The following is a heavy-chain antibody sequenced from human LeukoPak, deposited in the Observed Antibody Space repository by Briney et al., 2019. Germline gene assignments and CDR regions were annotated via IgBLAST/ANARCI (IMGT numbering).Heavy chain of an antibody. CDR2: IYVTGIT. CDR3: ARDKENSGSYFSDY. Sequence: SETLSLTCTVSGGSLSSYYWSWIRQPAGKGLEFIGRIYVTGITNYNPSLQSRVTMSVDTSNNQFSLRLSSVTAADTAVYYCARDKENSGSYFSDYWGQGTLVTVSS. V-gene: IGHV4-4*07. J-gene: IGHJ4*02. D-gene: IGHD1-26*01. CDR1: GGSLSSYY.